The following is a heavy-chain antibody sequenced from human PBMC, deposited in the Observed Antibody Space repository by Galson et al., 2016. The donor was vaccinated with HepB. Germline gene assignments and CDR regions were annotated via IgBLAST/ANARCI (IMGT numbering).Heavy chain of an antibody. CDR3: ARGWELLDY. CDR2: ITPPFGTT. V-gene: IGHV1-69*13. CDR1: GGTFTNYA. Sequence: SVKVSCKVSGGTFTNYAINWVRQAPGQGLEWMGGITPPFGTTNYAQNFQGRVTITADESTSTAYMELSSLTSEDAAVYYCARGWELLDYWSQGTLLTVSS. D-gene: IGHD1-26*01. J-gene: IGHJ4*02.